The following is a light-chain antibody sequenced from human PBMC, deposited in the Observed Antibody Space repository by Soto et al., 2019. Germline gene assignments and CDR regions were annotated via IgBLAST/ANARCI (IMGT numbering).Light chain of an antibody. CDR3: KQSFSTPRT. J-gene: IGKJ1*01. CDR1: QSINSY. Sequence: DIQMTQSPSSQSASVGDRVTITCRASQSINSYLNWYQQKPGKAPKLLIYAASSLQSGVPSRFSGSGSVTDFTLTITSLQPDDFATYYCKQSFSTPRTFGQGTRVDI. V-gene: IGKV1-39*01. CDR2: AAS.